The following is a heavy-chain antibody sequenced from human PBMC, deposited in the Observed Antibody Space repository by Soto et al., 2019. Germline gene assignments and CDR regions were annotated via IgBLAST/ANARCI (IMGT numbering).Heavy chain of an antibody. CDR1: LFTFSTYA. Sequence: GGPLRLSCSASLFTFSTYAMSWVRHAPFKVMGWVSDISGSGGSTYYPDSVKGRFTISRDNSKNTLYLQVNRLTAEDTAVYYCAKRKRSCNSASCYDGASDIWGQGTKVTVSS. J-gene: IGHJ3*02. V-gene: IGHV3-23*01. D-gene: IGHD2-2*01. CDR3: AKRKRSCNSASCYDGASDI. CDR2: ISGSGGST.